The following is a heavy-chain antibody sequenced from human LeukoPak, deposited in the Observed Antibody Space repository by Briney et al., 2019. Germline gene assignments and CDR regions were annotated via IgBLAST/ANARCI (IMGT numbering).Heavy chain of an antibody. D-gene: IGHD2-2*01. J-gene: IGHJ5*02. V-gene: IGHV1-2*02. CDR2: INPNSGGT. CDR1: GYTFTGYY. CDR3: ARASVVVPAAIRPGGWFDP. Sequence: ASVKVSCKASGYTFTGYYMHWARQAPGQGLEWMGWINPNSGGTNYAQKFQGRVTMTRDTSISTAYMELSRLRSDDTAVYYCARASVVVPAAIRPGGWFDPWGQGTLVTVSS.